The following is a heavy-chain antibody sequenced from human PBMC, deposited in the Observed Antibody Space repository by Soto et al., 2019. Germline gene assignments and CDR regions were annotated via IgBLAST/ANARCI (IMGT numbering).Heavy chain of an antibody. V-gene: IGHV3-7*03. CDR3: ARYYRGSGRYFFDY. D-gene: IGHD6-19*01. CDR1: GFTFISSF. J-gene: IGHJ4*02. Sequence: PGVSLRLSCVASGFTFISSFMGWIRQAPGKGLEWVANINQDGGVTYYVDSVEGRLTISRDNTKDSLYLQMNSLRGEDTAIYYCARYYRGSGRYFFDYWGQGTPVTVSS. CDR2: INQDGGVT.